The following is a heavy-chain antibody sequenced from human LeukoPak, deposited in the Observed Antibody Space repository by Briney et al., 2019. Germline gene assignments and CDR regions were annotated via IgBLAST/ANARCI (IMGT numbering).Heavy chain of an antibody. V-gene: IGHV1-69*05. J-gene: IGHJ5*02. CDR1: GGTFSSYA. CDR2: IIPIFGTA. D-gene: IGHD2-2*01. CDR3: ARDIVVVPAAPRGRWFDP. Sequence: SVKVSCKASGGTFSSYAISWVRQAPGQGLEWMGGIIPIFGTANYAQKFQGRVTITTDESTSTAYMELSSLRSEDTAVYYCARDIVVVPAAPRGRWFDPWGQGTLVTVSS.